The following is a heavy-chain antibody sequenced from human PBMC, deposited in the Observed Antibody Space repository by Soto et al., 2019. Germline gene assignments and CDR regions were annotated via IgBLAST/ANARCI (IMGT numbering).Heavy chain of an antibody. CDR1: GGSFSGYY. CDR3: ARRGQVYGELDY. J-gene: IGHJ4*02. Sequence: PSETLSLTCAVYGGSFSGYYWSWIRQPPGKGLEWIGEINHSGSTNYNPSLKSRVTISVDTSKNQFSLKLSSVTAADTAVYYCARRGQVYGELDYWGQGTLVTVS. V-gene: IGHV4-34*01. D-gene: IGHD4-17*01. CDR2: INHSGST.